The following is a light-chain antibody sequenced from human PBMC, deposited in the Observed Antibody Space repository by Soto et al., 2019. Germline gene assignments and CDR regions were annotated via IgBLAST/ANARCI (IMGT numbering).Light chain of an antibody. CDR3: QPYNSYSEA. J-gene: IGKJ1*01. CDR2: KAS. CDR1: QTISSW. Sequence: IQLTQSPSSLSASVGDRVTITCRASQTISSWLAWYQQKPGKAPKLLIYKASTLKSGVPSRFRGSGSGTEFTLTISSLQPDDFETYYCQPYNSYSEALGQGTKVDIK. V-gene: IGKV1-5*03.